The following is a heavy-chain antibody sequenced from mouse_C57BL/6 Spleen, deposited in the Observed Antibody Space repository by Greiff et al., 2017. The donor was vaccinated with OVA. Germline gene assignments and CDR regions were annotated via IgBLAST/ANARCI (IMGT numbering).Heavy chain of an antibody. CDR2: INHNNGGT. D-gene: IGHD4-1*02. V-gene: IGHV1-26*01. Sequence: VQLQQSGPELVKPGASVKISCKASGYTFTDYYMNWVKQSHGKSLEWIGDINHNNGGTSYNQKFKGKATLTVDKSSSTAYMELRSLTSEDSAVYYCARANWDHAMDYWGQGTSVTVSS. CDR1: GYTFTDYY. CDR3: ARANWDHAMDY. J-gene: IGHJ4*01.